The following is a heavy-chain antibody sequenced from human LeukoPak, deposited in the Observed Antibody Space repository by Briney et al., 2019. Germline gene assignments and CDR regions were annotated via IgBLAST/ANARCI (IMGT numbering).Heavy chain of an antibody. Sequence: SETLSLTCTVSGGSISSYYWSWIRQPPGKGLEWIGYIYYSGSTNYDPSLKSRVTISVDTSKNQFSLRLSSVTAADTAVYYCAGPSGRYYYYYMDVWGKGTTVTVSS. V-gene: IGHV4-59*01. J-gene: IGHJ6*03. CDR2: IYYSGST. CDR1: GGSISSYY. CDR3: AGPSGRYYYYYMDV.